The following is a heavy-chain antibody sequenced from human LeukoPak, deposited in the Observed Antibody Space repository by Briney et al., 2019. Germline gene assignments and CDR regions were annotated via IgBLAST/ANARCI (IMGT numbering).Heavy chain of an antibody. CDR2: MNPNSGNT. CDR3: ARVGTYYYDSSPGSIDAFDI. V-gene: IGHV1-8*03. Sequence: ASVKVSCKASGYTFTSYDINWVRQATGQGLEWMGWMNPNSGNTGYAQKFQGRVTITRNTSISTAYMELSSLRPEDTAVYYCARVGTYYYDSSPGSIDAFDIWGQGTMVTVSS. J-gene: IGHJ3*02. D-gene: IGHD3-22*01. CDR1: GYTFTSYD.